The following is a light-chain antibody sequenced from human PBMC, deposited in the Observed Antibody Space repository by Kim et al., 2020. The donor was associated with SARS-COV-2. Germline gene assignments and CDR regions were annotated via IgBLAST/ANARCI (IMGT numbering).Light chain of an antibody. CDR1: QSVNSN. CDR2: GAS. Sequence: VSPGERATLSCRASQSVNSNLAWYQQKPGQAPRLLIYGASTRATGIPARFSGSGSGTDFTLSISSLQSEDFAVYFCQQNNNWPWTFGQGTKVDIK. CDR3: QQNNNWPWT. J-gene: IGKJ1*01. V-gene: IGKV3-15*01.